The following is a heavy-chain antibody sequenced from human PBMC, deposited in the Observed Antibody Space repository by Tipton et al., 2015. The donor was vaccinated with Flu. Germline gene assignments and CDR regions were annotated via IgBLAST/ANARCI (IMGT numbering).Heavy chain of an antibody. V-gene: IGHV1-8*01. CDR3: ATVKPTGYLGTAAGWFDT. D-gene: IGHD6-13*01. Sequence: QLVQSGAEVKKPGASVKVSCKASGYTFTSYDINWVRQATGQGLEWMGWMNPNSGNTGYAQKFQGRVTMTRNTSISTAYMELSSLRSEDTAVYYCATVKPTGYLGTAAGWFDTWGQGTLVTVSS. CDR2: MNPNSGNT. CDR1: GYTFTSYD. J-gene: IGHJ5*02.